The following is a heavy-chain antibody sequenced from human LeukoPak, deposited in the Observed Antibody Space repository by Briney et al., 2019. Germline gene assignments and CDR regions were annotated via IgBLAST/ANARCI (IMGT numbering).Heavy chain of an antibody. CDR3: ARGRQKQQLGN. CDR2: IYYSGST. Sequence: PSETLSLTCTVSGGSISRYYWSWIRQPPGKGLEWIGYIYYSGSTNYNPSLKSRVTISVDTSKNQFSLKLSPVTAADTAVYYCARGRQKQQLGNWGQGTLVTVSS. J-gene: IGHJ4*02. CDR1: GGSISRYY. D-gene: IGHD6-13*01. V-gene: IGHV4-59*01.